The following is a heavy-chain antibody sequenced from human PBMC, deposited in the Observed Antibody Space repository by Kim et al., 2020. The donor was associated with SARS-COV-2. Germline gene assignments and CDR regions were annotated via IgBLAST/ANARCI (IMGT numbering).Heavy chain of an antibody. V-gene: IGHV4-59*01. CDR3: ARVRGIAAAGTNQFDY. Sequence: SETLSLTCTVSGGSISSYYWSWIRQPPGKGLEWIGYIYYSGSTNYKPSLKSRVTISVDTSKNQFSLKLSSVTAADTAVYYCARVRGIAAAGTNQFDYWGQGTLVTVSS. CDR1: GGSISSYY. J-gene: IGHJ4*02. D-gene: IGHD6-13*01. CDR2: IYYSGST.